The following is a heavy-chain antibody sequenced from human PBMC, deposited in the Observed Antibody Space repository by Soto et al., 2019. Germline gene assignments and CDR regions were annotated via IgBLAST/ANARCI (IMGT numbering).Heavy chain of an antibody. D-gene: IGHD3-10*01. V-gene: IGHV3-48*02. CDR3: ARDPGGMDV. CDR2: ISSGSTVR. Sequence: PGESLKISCATSVFTFRPYDMNWVRQAPGKGLEWLSHISSGSTVRYYADSVKGRFTISRDYAKNSLYLLMSSLRDEDTGVYYSARDPGGMDVCGQGPTVTVSS. J-gene: IGHJ6*02. CDR1: VFTFRPYD.